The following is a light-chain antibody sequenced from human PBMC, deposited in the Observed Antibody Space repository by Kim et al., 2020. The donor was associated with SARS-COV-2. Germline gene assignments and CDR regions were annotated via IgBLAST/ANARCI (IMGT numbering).Light chain of an antibody. J-gene: IGKJ2*01. CDR3: QQYGSSPYT. CDR1: QSVSSSY. V-gene: IGKV3-20*01. CDR2: GAS. Sequence: EIILTQSPGTLCLSPGERATLSCRASQSVSSSYLAWYQQKPGQAPRLLIYGASSRATGIPDRFSGSGSGTDFTLTISRLETEDFAVYYCQQYGSSPYTFGQGTKLEI.